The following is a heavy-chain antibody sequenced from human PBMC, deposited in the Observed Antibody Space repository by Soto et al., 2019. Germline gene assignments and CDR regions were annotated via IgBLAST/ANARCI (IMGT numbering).Heavy chain of an antibody. V-gene: IGHV3-23*01. D-gene: IGHD3-10*01. CDR1: GFTFSSYS. CDR2: FRTSGDGGTT. J-gene: IGHJ4*02. Sequence: GGSLRLSCAASGFTFSSYSMSWVRQAPGKGLEWVSGFRTSGDGGTTYYADSVKGRFTISRDNSKNMLFLQMNSLRAEDTAIYYCAKKVNSGPGSQYFDYWGQGALVTVSS. CDR3: AKKVNSGPGSQYFDY.